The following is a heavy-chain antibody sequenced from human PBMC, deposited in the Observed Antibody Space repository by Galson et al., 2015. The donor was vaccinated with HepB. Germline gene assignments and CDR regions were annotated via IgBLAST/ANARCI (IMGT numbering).Heavy chain of an antibody. D-gene: IGHD1-1*01. CDR1: GDSVSSRTAS. CDR2: TPYRSKWYN. CDR3: ARAWTSRPSTRQTDHFDY. J-gene: IGHJ4*02. Sequence: CAISGDSVSSRTASWNWIRQSPSRGLEWLGRTPYRSKWYNEYATSVGGRININPDTTENHFSLHLNSVTPEDTAIYYCARAWTSRPSTRQTDHFDYWGQGTLVTVSS. V-gene: IGHV6-1*01.